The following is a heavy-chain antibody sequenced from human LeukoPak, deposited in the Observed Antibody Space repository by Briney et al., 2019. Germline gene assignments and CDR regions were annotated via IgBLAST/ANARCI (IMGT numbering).Heavy chain of an antibody. D-gene: IGHD6-19*01. V-gene: IGHV4-39*01. CDR1: GGSISSSSYY. CDR2: IYYSGST. Sequence: SETLSLTCTVSGGSISSSSYYWGRIRQPPGTGLEWIGSIYYSGSTYYNPSLKSRVTISVDTSKNQFSLKLSSVTAADTAVYYCASRIAVAGTAFDYWSQGTLVTVSS. J-gene: IGHJ4*02. CDR3: ASRIAVAGTAFDY.